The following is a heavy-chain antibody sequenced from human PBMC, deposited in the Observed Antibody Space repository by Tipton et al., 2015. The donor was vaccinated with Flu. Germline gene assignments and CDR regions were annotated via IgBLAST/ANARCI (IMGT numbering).Heavy chain of an antibody. V-gene: IGHV4-4*07. J-gene: IGHJ6*02. D-gene: IGHD3-10*01. CDR2: IYTSGST. CDR3: ARASFYGSGTLHGMDV. CDR1: GGSISSYY. Sequence: LRLSCTVSGGSISSYYWSWIRQPAGKGLEWIGRIYTSGSTNYNPSLKSRVTMSVDTSKNQFSLKLSSVTAADTAVYYCARASFYGSGTLHGMDVWGQGTTVIVS.